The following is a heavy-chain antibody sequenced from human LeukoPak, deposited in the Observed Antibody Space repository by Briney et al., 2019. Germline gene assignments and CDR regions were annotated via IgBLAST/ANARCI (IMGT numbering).Heavy chain of an antibody. Sequence: ASVKVSCKASGYTFTGYYMHWVRQATGQGLEWMGWMNPNSGNTGYAQKFQGRVTMTRNTSISTAYMELSSLRSEDTAVYYCARAPLRESNDYWGQGTLVTVSS. CDR2: MNPNSGNT. V-gene: IGHV1-8*02. D-gene: IGHD3-10*01. CDR3: ARAPLRESNDY. J-gene: IGHJ4*02. CDR1: GYTFTGYY.